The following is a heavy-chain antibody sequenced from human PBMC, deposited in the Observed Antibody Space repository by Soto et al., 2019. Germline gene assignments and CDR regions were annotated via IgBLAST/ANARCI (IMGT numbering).Heavy chain of an antibody. CDR2: INLSGST. CDR3: AREYGDYGVIDY. Sequence: QVQLQQWGAGLLKPSETLSLTCAVYGGSFSGYYWSWIRQPPGKGLEWMGEINLSGSTNYNPSLKCRVTISVDTSKNQFSLKLRSVTAADTAVYYGAREYGDYGVIDYWGQGTLVTVSS. D-gene: IGHD4-17*01. CDR1: GGSFSGYY. J-gene: IGHJ4*02. V-gene: IGHV4-34*01.